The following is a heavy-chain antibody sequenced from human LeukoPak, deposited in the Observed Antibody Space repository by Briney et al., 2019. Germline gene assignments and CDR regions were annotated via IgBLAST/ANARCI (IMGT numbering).Heavy chain of an antibody. CDR3: ARDLAVSYDFWSGYYDSPGFDY. J-gene: IGHJ4*02. D-gene: IGHD3-3*01. CDR2: ISSSSSTI. Sequence: GGSLRLSCAASGFTFSDYYMNWVRQAPGKGLEWVSYISSSSSTIYYADSVKGRFTISRDNAKNSLYLQMNSLRDEDTAVYYCARDLAVSYDFWSGYYDSPGFDYWGQGTLVTVSS. CDR1: GFTFSDYY. V-gene: IGHV3-11*04.